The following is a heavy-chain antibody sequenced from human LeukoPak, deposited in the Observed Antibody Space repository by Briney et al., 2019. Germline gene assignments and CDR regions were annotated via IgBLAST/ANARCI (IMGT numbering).Heavy chain of an antibody. CDR3: ARPTGDAFDI. Sequence: TSETLSLTCTVSGGSISSYYWSWIRQPAGKGLEWIGRINTSGSTNYNPSLKSRVTMSVDTSKNQFSLNLSSMTAADTAVYYCARPTGDAFDIWGQGTMVTVSS. D-gene: IGHD1-1*01. V-gene: IGHV4-4*07. CDR2: INTSGST. CDR1: GGSISSYY. J-gene: IGHJ3*02.